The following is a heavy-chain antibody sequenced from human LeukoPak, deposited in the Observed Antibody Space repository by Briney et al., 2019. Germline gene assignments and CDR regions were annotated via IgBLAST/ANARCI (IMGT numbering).Heavy chain of an antibody. CDR2: IYTSGST. Sequence: SETLSLTCTVSGGSIGSGSYYWSWIRQPAGKGLEWIGRIYTSGSTNYNPSLKSRVTISVDTSKNQFSLKLSSVTAADTAVYYCARANYDFWSGYYYWGQGTLVTVSS. D-gene: IGHD3-3*01. V-gene: IGHV4-61*02. J-gene: IGHJ4*02. CDR3: ARANYDFWSGYYY. CDR1: GGSIGSGSYY.